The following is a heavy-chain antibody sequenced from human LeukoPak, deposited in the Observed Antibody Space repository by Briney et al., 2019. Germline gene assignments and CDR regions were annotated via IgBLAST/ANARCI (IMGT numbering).Heavy chain of an antibody. J-gene: IGHJ4*02. CDR2: ISGSGGRI. V-gene: IGHV3-23*01. Sequence: GGSLRLSCAASGFTFSSYAMSWVRQAPGKGLEWVSSISGSGGRIYYADSVKGRFTISRDNSKNTLYLQTNSLRAEDTAVYHCARTYYYDSSGLSFYLWGQGTLVTVSS. CDR3: ARTYYYDSSGLSFYL. D-gene: IGHD3-22*01. CDR1: GFTFSSYA.